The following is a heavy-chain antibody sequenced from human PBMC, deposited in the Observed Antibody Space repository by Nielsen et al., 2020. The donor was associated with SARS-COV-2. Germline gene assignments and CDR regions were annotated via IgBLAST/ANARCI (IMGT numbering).Heavy chain of an antibody. CDR1: GYTFTSYG. CDR3: ARDTGRYYYYGMDV. D-gene: IGHD3-10*01. J-gene: IGHJ6*02. CDR2: ISAYNGNT. V-gene: IGHV1-18*01. Sequence: ASVKVSCKASGYTFTSYGISWVRQAPGQGLEWMGWISAYNGNTNYAQKLQGRVTMTTDTSTSTAYMELRSLRSEDTAVYYCARDTGRYYYYGMDVWGQGTTVTVSS.